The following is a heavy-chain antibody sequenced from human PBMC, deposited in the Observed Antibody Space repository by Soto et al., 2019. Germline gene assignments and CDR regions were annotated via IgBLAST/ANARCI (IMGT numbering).Heavy chain of an antibody. V-gene: IGHV1-24*01. CDR2: FDPEDGET. CDR1: GYTFTSYG. CDR3: ATFLRYFDWLGA. Sequence: ASVKVSCKASGYTFTSYGISWVRQAPGKGLEWMGGFDPEDGETIYAQKFQGRVTMTEDTSTDTAYMELSSLRSEDTAVYYCATFLRYFDWLGAWGQGTLVTVSS. D-gene: IGHD3-9*01. J-gene: IGHJ5*02.